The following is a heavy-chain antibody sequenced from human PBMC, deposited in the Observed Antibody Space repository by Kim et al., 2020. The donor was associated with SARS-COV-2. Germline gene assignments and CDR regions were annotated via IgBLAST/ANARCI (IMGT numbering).Heavy chain of an antibody. CDR3: ARDKYCSGRSCYARGYFDY. Sequence: GGSLRLSCAASGFTFSTYWMSWVRQAPGKGLEWVANIKQDGNEKYYVDSVKGRFTISRDNAENSLYLQMNTLRAEDTAVYYCARDKYCSGRSCYARGYFDYWSQGTLVTVSS. V-gene: IGHV3-7*03. J-gene: IGHJ4*02. D-gene: IGHD2-15*01. CDR2: IKQDGNEK. CDR1: GFTFSTYW.